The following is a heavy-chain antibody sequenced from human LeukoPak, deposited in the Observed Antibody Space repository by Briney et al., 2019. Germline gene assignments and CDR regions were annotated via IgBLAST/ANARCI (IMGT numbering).Heavy chain of an antibody. J-gene: IGHJ1*01. Sequence: ASVKVSCKLSGDTLTELSMHWVRQSPGKGLESMGGFDPEEGETIYAQRFQGRVTMTEDTVTDTAHMELSSLTSEDTAVYYCATAGIVLDTGAEFLLHWGQGTLVTVSS. V-gene: IGHV1-24*01. CDR1: GDTLTELS. D-gene: IGHD2-8*01. CDR3: ATAGIVLDTGAEFLLH. CDR2: FDPEEGET.